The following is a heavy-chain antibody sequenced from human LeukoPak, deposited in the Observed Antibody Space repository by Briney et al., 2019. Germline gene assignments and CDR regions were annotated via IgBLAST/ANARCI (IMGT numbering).Heavy chain of an antibody. V-gene: IGHV3-30*02. CDR3: AKGDLTTEFDY. CDR1: GFTFSNYG. J-gene: IGHJ4*02. Sequence: GGSLRLSCAASGFTFSNYGMHWVRQAPGKGLEWVALILYDGSTKFYADSVKGRFTISRDNSKNTVSLEMNSLRTEDTAVYYCAKGDLTTEFDYWGQGILVTVSS. D-gene: IGHD4-17*01. CDR2: ILYDGSTK.